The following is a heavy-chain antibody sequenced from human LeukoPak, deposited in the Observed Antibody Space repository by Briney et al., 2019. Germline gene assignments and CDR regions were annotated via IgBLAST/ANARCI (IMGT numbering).Heavy chain of an antibody. CDR2: ISSSSSYI. CDR3: ARNAYSSSSSNWFDP. CDR1: GFTFSSYS. Sequence: GGSLRLSCAASGFTFSSYSMNWVRQAPGKGLEWVSSISSSSSYIYYADSVKGRFTISRDNAKNSLYLQMNGLRAEDTAVYYCARNAYSSSSSNWFDPWGQGTLVTVSS. D-gene: IGHD6-6*01. J-gene: IGHJ5*02. V-gene: IGHV3-21*01.